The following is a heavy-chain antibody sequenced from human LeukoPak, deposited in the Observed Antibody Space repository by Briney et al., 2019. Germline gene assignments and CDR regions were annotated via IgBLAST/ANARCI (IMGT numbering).Heavy chain of an antibody. J-gene: IGHJ4*02. CDR3: AKETSGWGYFDY. D-gene: IGHD6-19*01. CDR1: GFSFSSYG. CDR2: ISYDGSNK. Sequence: GRSLRLSCAASGFSFSSYGMHWVRQAPGKGLEWVAVISYDGSNKYYADSVKGRLTISRDNTKNTLYLQMNSLRAEDTAVYYCAKETSGWGYFDYWGQGILVTVSS. V-gene: IGHV3-30*18.